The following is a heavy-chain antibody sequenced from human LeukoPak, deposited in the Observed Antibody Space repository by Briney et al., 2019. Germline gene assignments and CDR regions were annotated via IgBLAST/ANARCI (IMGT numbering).Heavy chain of an antibody. J-gene: IGHJ4*02. CDR1: GDSISSSSYY. D-gene: IGHD3-16*01. V-gene: IGHV4-39*01. CDR3: ASRPFLWGFAY. Sequence: SETLSLTCTVSGDSISSSSYYWGWIGQPPGKGLEWIASIYSSVTYYNPSLKSRVTISVDTSKNQFSLNLSPVTAADTAVYYCASRPFLWGFAYWGQGTLVTVSA. CDR2: IYSSVT.